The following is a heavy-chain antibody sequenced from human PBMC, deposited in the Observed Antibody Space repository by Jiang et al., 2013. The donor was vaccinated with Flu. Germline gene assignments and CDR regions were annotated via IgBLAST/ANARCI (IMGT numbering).Heavy chain of an antibody. CDR1: GGSISSYY. V-gene: IGHV4-59*01. J-gene: IGHJ4*02. D-gene: IGHD4-23*01. CDR3: ARVDYGGNSGVDYFDY. Sequence: GLVKPSETLSLTCTVSGGSISSYYWSWIRQPPGKGLEWIGYIYYSGSTNYNPSLKSRVTISVDTSKNQFSLKLSSVTAADTAVYYCARVDYGGNSGVDYFDYWDQGTLVTVSS. CDR2: IYYSGST.